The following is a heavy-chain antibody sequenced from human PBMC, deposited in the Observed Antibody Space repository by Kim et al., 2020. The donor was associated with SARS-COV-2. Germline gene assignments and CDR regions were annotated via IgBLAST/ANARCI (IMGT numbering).Heavy chain of an antibody. V-gene: IGHV3-7*01. Sequence: GGSLRLSCAASAASGFTFSDCSMSWVRQAPGKGLECVANIRPDGNENYYVDSVKGRFTISRDNAKKSLYLQMNSLRGEDAAVYYCAREWYGRWDYWGQGTLVTVSS. CDR3: AREWYGRWDY. J-gene: IGHJ4*02. CDR2: IRPDGNEN. D-gene: IGHD2-15*01. CDR1: GFTFSDCS.